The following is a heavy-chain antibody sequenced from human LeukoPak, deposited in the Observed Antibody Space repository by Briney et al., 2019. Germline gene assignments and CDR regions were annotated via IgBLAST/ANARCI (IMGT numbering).Heavy chain of an antibody. CDR1: GYSITSYY. Sequence: SETLSLTCTVSGYSITSYYWSWIRQPPGKGLEWIGYIFYSGNTDYNPSLKSRVTTSVDTSRNQFSLKLDSVTAADTAVYYCARVFRRDGYFDYWGQGTLVTVSS. D-gene: IGHD5-24*01. J-gene: IGHJ4*02. CDR3: ARVFRRDGYFDY. V-gene: IGHV4-59*01. CDR2: IFYSGNT.